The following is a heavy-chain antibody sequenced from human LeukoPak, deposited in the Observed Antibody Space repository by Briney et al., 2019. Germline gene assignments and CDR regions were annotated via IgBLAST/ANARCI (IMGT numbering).Heavy chain of an antibody. V-gene: IGHV3-33*01. CDR2: IWFDGINK. Sequence: PGRSLRLSCAASGFTFSNYGMHWVRQAPGKGLEWVVVIWFDGINKYYADSVKGRFTISRDNSKNTLFLQMNSLRAEDTAVYYCATGATSGSEAFDIWGQGTMVTVSS. CDR3: ATGATSGSEAFDI. J-gene: IGHJ3*02. CDR1: GFTFSNYG. D-gene: IGHD1-26*01.